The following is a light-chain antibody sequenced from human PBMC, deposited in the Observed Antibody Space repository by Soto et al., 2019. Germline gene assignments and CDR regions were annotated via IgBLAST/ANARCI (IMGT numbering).Light chain of an antibody. CDR3: QQFNSWPRT. CDR2: GAS. J-gene: IGKJ1*01. CDR1: QSVSGN. Sequence: IVMTQSPATVSGSPGERVTLSCRASQSVSGNVAWYHQKPGQPPRLLVYGASTTATDIPARFFGSGSETDFTLTITRLQSEDVGIYYCQQFNSWPRTFGQGTKVEIK. V-gene: IGKV3-15*01.